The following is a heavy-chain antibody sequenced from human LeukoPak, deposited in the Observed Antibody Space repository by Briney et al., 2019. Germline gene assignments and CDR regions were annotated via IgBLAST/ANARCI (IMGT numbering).Heavy chain of an antibody. D-gene: IGHD4-17*01. CDR1: GGTFSSYA. J-gene: IGHJ3*01. Sequence: GASVKVSCKASGGTFSSYAISWVRRAPGQGLEWMGGIIPIFGTANYAQKFQGRVTITTDESTSTAYVELSSLRSEDTAVYYCARDPLALTTPKAFDVWGQGTMVTVSS. CDR3: ARDPLALTTPKAFDV. CDR2: IIPIFGTA. V-gene: IGHV1-69*05.